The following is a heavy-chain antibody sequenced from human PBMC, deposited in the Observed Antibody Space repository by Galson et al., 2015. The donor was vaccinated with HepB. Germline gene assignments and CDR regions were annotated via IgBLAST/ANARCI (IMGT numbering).Heavy chain of an antibody. J-gene: IGHJ5*02. Sequence: CAISGDSVSSNTAAWSWVRQSPSRGLEWLGRTYYKSKWNNDYAVSVKSRVAINPDTSKNQFSLQLNSVTPEDTAVDYCAREPYGSGSADHWFDPWGQGILVTVSS. CDR2: TYYKSKWNN. V-gene: IGHV6-1*01. CDR3: AREPYGSGSADHWFDP. D-gene: IGHD3-10*01. CDR1: GDSVSSNTAA.